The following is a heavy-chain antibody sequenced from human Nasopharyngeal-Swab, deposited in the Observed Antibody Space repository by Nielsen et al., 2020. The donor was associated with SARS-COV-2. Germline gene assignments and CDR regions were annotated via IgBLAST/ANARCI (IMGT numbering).Heavy chain of an antibody. CDR3: ARAQTSSWAVRYYYYMDV. V-gene: IGHV2-70*01. D-gene: IGHD6-13*01. J-gene: IGHJ6*03. Sequence: WIRQPPGKALEWLALIDWEDDKYYSTSLRTRLTISKDTSKNQVVLTMTNMDPVDTATYYCARAQTSSWAVRYYYYMDVWGKGTTVTVSS. CDR2: IDWEDDK.